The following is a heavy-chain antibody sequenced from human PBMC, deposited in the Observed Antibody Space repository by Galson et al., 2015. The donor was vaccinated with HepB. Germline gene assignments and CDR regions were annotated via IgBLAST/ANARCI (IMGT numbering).Heavy chain of an antibody. V-gene: IGHV3-23*01. J-gene: IGHJ4*02. CDR2: ISPSGSDT. CDR3: AKGVAGQWGVPDN. Sequence: SLRLSCAASGFTFTDSAMNWVRQAPGKGLDWVSVISPSGSDTHYADFVKGRFTISRDISENTVYLQMNSLTVDDTAIYYCAKGVAGQWGVPDNWGQGRLVTVSS. CDR1: GFTFTDSA. D-gene: IGHD1-26*01.